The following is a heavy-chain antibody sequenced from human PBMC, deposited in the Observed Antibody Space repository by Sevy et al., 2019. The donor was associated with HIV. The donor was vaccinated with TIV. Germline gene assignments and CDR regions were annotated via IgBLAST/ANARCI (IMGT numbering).Heavy chain of an antibody. CDR3: ARDYGDPYYYYYYGMDV. CDR1: GFTFSSYW. V-gene: IGHV3-74*01. D-gene: IGHD4-17*01. Sequence: GGSLRLSCAASGFTFSSYWMHWVRQAPGKGLVWVSRINSDGSSTSYADSVKGRFTISRDNAKNSLYLQMNSLRAEDTAVYYCARDYGDPYYYYYYGMDVWGQGTTVTVSS. CDR2: INSDGSST. J-gene: IGHJ6*02.